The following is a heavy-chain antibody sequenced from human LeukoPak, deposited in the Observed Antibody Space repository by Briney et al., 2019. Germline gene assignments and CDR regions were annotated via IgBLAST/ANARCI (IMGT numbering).Heavy chain of an antibody. CDR1: GGSIISYY. D-gene: IGHD5-24*01. CDR3: ARDDRDGYNSLFLRGWFDP. V-gene: IGHV4-59*01. Sequence: PSETLSLTCTVSGGSIISYYWSWIRQPPGKGLEWIGYIYYSGSTNYNPSLKSRVTISVDTSKNQFSLKLSSVTAADTAVYYCARDDRDGYNSLFLRGWFDPWGQGTLVTVSS. J-gene: IGHJ5*02. CDR2: IYYSGST.